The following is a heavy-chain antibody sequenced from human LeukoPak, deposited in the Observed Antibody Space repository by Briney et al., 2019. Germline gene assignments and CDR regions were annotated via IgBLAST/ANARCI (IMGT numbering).Heavy chain of an antibody. CDR1: GFTFSSYS. Sequence: GGSLRLSCAASGFTFSSYSMNWVRQAPGKGLEWVSYISSSSSTIYYADSVKGRFTISRDNAKNSLYLQMNSLRAEDTAVYYCARGGVGDPVDYYYYMDVWGKGTTVTVSS. CDR2: ISSSSSTI. D-gene: IGHD3-10*01. J-gene: IGHJ6*03. V-gene: IGHV3-48*04. CDR3: ARGGVGDPVDYYYYMDV.